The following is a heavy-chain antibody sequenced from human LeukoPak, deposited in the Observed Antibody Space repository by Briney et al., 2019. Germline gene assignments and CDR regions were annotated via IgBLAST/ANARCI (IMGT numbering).Heavy chain of an antibody. V-gene: IGHV3-30*18. J-gene: IGHJ4*02. CDR2: VSFDGSNK. Sequence: PGGSLRLSCAASGFTFSSYGMHWVRQAPGKGLEWVAVVSFDGSNKYYAGSVRGRFTISRDNSKNTLYLQMNSLRTEDTAVYYCAKEGNGDSFDYWGQGTLVTVSS. D-gene: IGHD2-21*01. CDR3: AKEGNGDSFDY. CDR1: GFTFSSYG.